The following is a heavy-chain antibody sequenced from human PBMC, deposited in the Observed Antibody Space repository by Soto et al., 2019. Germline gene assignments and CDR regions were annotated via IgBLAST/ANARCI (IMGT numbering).Heavy chain of an antibody. CDR3: ERDIFGHVDAFDL. J-gene: IGHJ3*01. D-gene: IGHD3-3*02. CDR1: GYIFSSFY. Sequence: XSVKVSCTASGYIFSSFYINWGRQSPGQGLEWMGWTSGYSGNSKYAQKFQGRVTMTTDTSTNTGYMEMRSLTSDDTAAYYCERDIFGHVDAFDLWGQGTMVTVSS. V-gene: IGHV1-18*01. CDR2: TSGYSGNS.